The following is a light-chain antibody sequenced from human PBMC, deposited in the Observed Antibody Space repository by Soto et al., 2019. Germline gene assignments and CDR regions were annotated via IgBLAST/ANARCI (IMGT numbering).Light chain of an antibody. CDR1: QSVTTY. V-gene: IGKV3-11*01. Sequence: EIVLTPSPATLSLSPGERATLSCRASQSVTTYLAWYQQRPGQAPRLLIYGASNRATGIPARFSGSGSGTDFTLTINSLEPEDFAVYYCQQRSNWPANFGQGTRLEIK. CDR2: GAS. J-gene: IGKJ5*01. CDR3: QQRSNWPAN.